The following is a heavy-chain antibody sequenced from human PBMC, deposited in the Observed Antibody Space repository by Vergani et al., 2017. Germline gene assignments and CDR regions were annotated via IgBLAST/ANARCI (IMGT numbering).Heavy chain of an antibody. V-gene: IGHV4-34*01. D-gene: IGHD1-26*01. J-gene: IGHJ4*02. Sequence: QVQLQQWGAGLLEPSETLSLTCAVYGGSFSGYYRSWIRHPPGKGLEWIGEINHSGSTNYNPSLKSQVTISVDTSKNQFSLKLSSVTAADTAVYYCARARELRPPDYWGQGTLVTVAS. CDR3: ARARELRPPDY. CDR2: INHSGST. CDR1: GGSFSGYY.